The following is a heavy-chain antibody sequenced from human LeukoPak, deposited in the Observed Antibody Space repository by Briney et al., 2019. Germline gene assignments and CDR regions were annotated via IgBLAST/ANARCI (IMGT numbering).Heavy chain of an antibody. D-gene: IGHD4-17*01. J-gene: IGHJ6*03. V-gene: IGHV4-30-4*08. CDR1: GGSISSGDYY. CDR3: ARVNYGDYYYMDV. CDR2: IYYSGTT. Sequence: TSETLSLTCTVSGGSISSGDYYWSWIRQPPGKGLEWIGYIYYSGTTYYNPSLKSRVNISLDTSKNQFSLKLSSVTAADTAVYYCARVNYGDYYYMDVWGKGTTVTVSS.